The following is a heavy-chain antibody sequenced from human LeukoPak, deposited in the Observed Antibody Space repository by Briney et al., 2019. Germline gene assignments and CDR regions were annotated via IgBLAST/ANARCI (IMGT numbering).Heavy chain of an antibody. D-gene: IGHD2-8*01. J-gene: IGHJ5*02. CDR1: GFTFGSSA. CDR2: ISESGGST. V-gene: IGHV3-23*01. CDR3: AKDLNARDRLYA. Sequence: PGGSLSLSCAASGFTFGSSAMSWVRQAPGKGMEWVSGISESGGSTYYADSVKGRFTISRDNSKNTLYLQMNSLRAEDTAVYYCAKDLNARDRLYAWGQGTLVTVSS.